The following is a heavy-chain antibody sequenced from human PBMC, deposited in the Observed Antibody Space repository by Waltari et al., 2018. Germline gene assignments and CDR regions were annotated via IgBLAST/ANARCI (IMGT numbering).Heavy chain of an antibody. CDR2: ISGSGGST. V-gene: IGHV3-23*01. CDR3: AADTYYDFWSGYYNYY. J-gene: IGHJ4*02. D-gene: IGHD3-3*01. CDR1: GFTFSSYA. Sequence: EVQLLESGGGLVQPGGSLRLSCAASGFTFSSYAMSWVRQAPGKGLEWVSAISGSGGSTYYAASVKGRFTISRDTSRNTLYLQMNSLRAEDTAVYYCAADTYYDFWSGYYNYYWGQGTLVTVSS.